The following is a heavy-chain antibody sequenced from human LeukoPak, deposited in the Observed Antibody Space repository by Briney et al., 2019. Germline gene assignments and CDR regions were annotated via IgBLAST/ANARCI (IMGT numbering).Heavy chain of an antibody. CDR3: ARDVGSGWFRFDY. Sequence: ASVKVSCKASGYTFTSYGISWVRQAPGRGLEWMGWISPYNGNTNYAQNFQGRVTMTTDTSTSTAYMELRSLRSDDTAVYYCARDVGSGWFRFDYWGQGTLVTVSS. CDR1: GYTFTSYG. V-gene: IGHV1-18*01. D-gene: IGHD6-19*01. J-gene: IGHJ4*02. CDR2: ISPYNGNT.